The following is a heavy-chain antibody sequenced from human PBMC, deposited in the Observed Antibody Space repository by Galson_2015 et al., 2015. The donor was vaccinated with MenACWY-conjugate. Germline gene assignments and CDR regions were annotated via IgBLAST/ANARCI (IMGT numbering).Heavy chain of an antibody. D-gene: IGHD3-10*01. CDR3: ARILDYYASGTYGFDF. V-gene: IGHV4-30-2*04. CDR2: T. J-gene: IGHJ4*02. Sequence: TYYNPSLRGRVTMSVDTPKNQFSLRLSAVTAADTAINYCARILDYYASGTYGFDFWGQRTLVTISS.